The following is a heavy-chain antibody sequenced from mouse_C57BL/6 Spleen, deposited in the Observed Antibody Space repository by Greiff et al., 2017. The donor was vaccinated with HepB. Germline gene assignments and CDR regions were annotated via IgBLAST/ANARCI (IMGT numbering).Heavy chain of an antibody. J-gene: IGHJ3*01. CDR1: GFNFSSYA. D-gene: IGHD2-13*01. Sequence: DVKLVESGEGLVKPGGSLKLSCAASGFNFSSYAMSWVRQTPEKRLEWVAYISSGGVYIYYADTVQGRFTISRDNARNTLYLQMSSLTSEDTAMYYCTRYRGRYYGDSWLAYWGQGTRVTVAA. CDR3: TRYRGRYYGDSWLAY. CDR2: ISSGGVYI. V-gene: IGHV5-9-1*02.